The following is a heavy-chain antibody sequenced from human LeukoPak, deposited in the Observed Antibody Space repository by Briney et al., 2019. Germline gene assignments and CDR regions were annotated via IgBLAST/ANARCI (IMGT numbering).Heavy chain of an antibody. J-gene: IGHJ6*03. Sequence: ASVKVSCKASGYTFTSYGISWVRQAPGQGLEWMGRISAYNGNTNYAQKLQGRVTMTTDTSTSTAYMELRSLSSDDTAVYYCAREDSGYDNYYYYYMDVWGKGTTVTVSS. V-gene: IGHV1-18*01. CDR1: GYTFTSYG. CDR2: ISAYNGNT. CDR3: AREDSGYDNYYYYYMDV. D-gene: IGHD5-12*01.